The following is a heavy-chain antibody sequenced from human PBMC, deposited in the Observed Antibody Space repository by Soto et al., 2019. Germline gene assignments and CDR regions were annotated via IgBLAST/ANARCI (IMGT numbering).Heavy chain of an antibody. J-gene: IGHJ6*03. CDR2: IYYSGST. Sequence: QVQLQESGPGLVKPSQTLSLTCTVSGGSISSGGYYWSWIRQHPGKGLEWIGYIYYSGSTYYSPSLKSRVTISVDTSKNLFSLKLSSVTAEDTAVYYCARRGPLECFYYMDVWGKGTTVTVSS. CDR3: ARRGPLECFYYMDV. V-gene: IGHV4-31*03. D-gene: IGHD3-3*01. CDR1: GGSISSGGYY.